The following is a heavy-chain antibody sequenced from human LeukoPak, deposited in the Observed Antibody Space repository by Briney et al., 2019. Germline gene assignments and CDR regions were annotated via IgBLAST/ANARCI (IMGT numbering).Heavy chain of an antibody. CDR2: IIPILGIA. Sequence: SVTVSCKASGGTFSSYAISWVRQAPGQGLEWMGRIIPILGIANYAQKFQGRVTITADKSTSTAYMELSSLRSEDTAVYYCARGVGATHDAFDIWGQGTMVTVSS. D-gene: IGHD1-26*01. CDR1: GGTFSSYA. J-gene: IGHJ3*02. CDR3: ARGVGATHDAFDI. V-gene: IGHV1-69*04.